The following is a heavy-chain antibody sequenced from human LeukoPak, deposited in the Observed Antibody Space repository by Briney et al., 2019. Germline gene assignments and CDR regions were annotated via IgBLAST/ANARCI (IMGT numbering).Heavy chain of an antibody. Sequence: SETLSLTCTVSGGSISSGSYYWSWIRQPAGKGLEWIGRIYTSGSTNYNPSLKSRVTISVDTSKNQFSLKLSSVTAADTAVYYCARSRYCTNGVCYTPWFDPWGQGTLVTVSS. J-gene: IGHJ5*02. V-gene: IGHV4-61*02. CDR2: IYTSGST. CDR3: ARSRYCTNGVCYTPWFDP. D-gene: IGHD2-8*01. CDR1: GGSISSGSYY.